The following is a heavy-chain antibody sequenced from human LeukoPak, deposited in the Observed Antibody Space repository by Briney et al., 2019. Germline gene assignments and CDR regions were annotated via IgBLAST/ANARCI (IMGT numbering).Heavy chain of an antibody. Sequence: GGSLRLSCAASGFTFSDYYMSWIRQAPGKGLEWVSYISSSGSTIYYADSVKGRFTISRDNAKNSPYLQMNSLRAEDTAVYYCARVGDYGDYLFDYWGQGTLVTVSS. CDR2: ISSSGSTI. J-gene: IGHJ4*02. V-gene: IGHV3-11*01. CDR1: GFTFSDYY. CDR3: ARVGDYGDYLFDY. D-gene: IGHD4-17*01.